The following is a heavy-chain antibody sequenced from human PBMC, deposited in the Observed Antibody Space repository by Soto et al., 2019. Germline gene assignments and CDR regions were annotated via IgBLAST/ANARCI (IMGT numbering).Heavy chain of an antibody. D-gene: IGHD6-19*01. Sequence: EVQLVESGGGLVKPGGSLRLSCAASGFTFSSYSMNWVRQAPGKGLEWVSSISSSSYIYYADSVKGRFTISRDNAKNSLYLQMNSLRAEDTAVYYCASGQSGWGFDYWGQGTLVTVSS. CDR1: GFTFSSYS. CDR2: ISSSSYI. V-gene: IGHV3-21*01. CDR3: ASGQSGWGFDY. J-gene: IGHJ4*02.